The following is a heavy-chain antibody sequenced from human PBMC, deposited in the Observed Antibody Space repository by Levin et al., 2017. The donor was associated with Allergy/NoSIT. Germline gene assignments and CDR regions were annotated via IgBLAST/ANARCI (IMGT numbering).Heavy chain of an antibody. D-gene: IGHD5-12*01. CDR1: GFSFSHYA. CDR3: AKALGGYDFDY. J-gene: IGHJ4*02. CDR2: ISESGHST. V-gene: IGHV3-23*01. Sequence: ASVKVSCAASGFSFSHYAMSWVRQTPGKGLEWVSLISESGHSTYYADSVKGRFTLSRDNSKNTLYLQMSSLRAEDTAVYYCAKALGGYDFDYWGQGALVTVSS.